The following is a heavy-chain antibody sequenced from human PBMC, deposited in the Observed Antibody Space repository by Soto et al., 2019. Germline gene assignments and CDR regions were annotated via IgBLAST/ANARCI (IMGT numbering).Heavy chain of an antibody. CDR3: ERGRYYDSSVYFGWFDP. CDR1: GGIFSSYA. V-gene: IGHV1-69*01. Sequence: QVQLVQSGAEVKKPGSSVKVSCNASGGIFSSYAISWERQAPGQGLDRLGGIIPIFGTANYAQKFQGRVTITADESTSTAYMELSSLRSEDTAVYYCERGRYYDSSVYFGWFDPWGQGTLVTVSS. D-gene: IGHD3-22*01. CDR2: IIPIFGTA. J-gene: IGHJ5*02.